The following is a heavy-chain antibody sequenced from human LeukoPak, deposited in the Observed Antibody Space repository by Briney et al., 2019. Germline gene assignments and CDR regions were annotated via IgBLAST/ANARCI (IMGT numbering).Heavy chain of an antibody. Sequence: GGSLRLSCAASGFTSSNYAMTWVRQAPGKGLEWVSTISGSGDSTYYADSVKGRFTISRDNSKNTLYLQMNSLRVEDTAVYYCAKDRGIISDYWGQGTLVTVSS. CDR3: AKDRGIISDY. CDR1: GFTSSNYA. CDR2: ISGSGDST. D-gene: IGHD3-10*01. V-gene: IGHV3-23*01. J-gene: IGHJ4*02.